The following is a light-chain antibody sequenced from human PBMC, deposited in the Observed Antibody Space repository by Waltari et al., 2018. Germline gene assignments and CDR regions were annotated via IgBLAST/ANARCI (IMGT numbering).Light chain of an antibody. CDR3: AAWDDSLDGLYV. Sequence: QSVLTQPPSASGTPGQRVTISCSGGASNIGSNTVNWYQQLPRMAPKLLIYSDNERPSGVPDRFAGSKSGASASLAISGLQSEDEADYYCAAWDDSLDGLYVFGTGTKVTVL. CDR1: ASNIGSNT. V-gene: IGLV1-44*01. CDR2: SDN. J-gene: IGLJ1*01.